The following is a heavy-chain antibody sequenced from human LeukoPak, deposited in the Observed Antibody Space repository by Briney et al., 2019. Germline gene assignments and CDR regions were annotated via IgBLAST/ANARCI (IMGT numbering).Heavy chain of an antibody. CDR2: ISGSGGST. CDR3: AIQYILGGDYENYFDY. V-gene: IGHV3-23*01. D-gene: IGHD2-21*02. CDR1: GFTFSSYA. Sequence: GGSLRLSCGASGFTFSSYAMSWVRQAPGKGLEWVSAISGSGGSTYYADYVKGRFTISRDNSKNTLYLQMNSLRAEDTAVYYCAIQYILGGDYENYFDYWGQGTLVTVSS. J-gene: IGHJ4*02.